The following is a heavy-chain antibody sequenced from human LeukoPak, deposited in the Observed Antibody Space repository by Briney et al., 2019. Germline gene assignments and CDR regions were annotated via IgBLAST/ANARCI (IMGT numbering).Heavy chain of an antibody. D-gene: IGHD3-10*01. CDR2: ISYDGSNT. CDR3: AKELDYYGSGSYYKGIYYYYGMDV. V-gene: IGHV3-30*18. CDR1: GFTFTIYG. Sequence: PGRCRRLAYAAAGFTFTIYGMHWVRQAAGKGMEWEAVISYDGSNTYYTVSVKGRFTISRDNSKNTLYLQMNSLRGEDTAVYYCAKELDYYGSGSYYKGIYYYYGMDVWGQGTTVTVSS. J-gene: IGHJ6*02.